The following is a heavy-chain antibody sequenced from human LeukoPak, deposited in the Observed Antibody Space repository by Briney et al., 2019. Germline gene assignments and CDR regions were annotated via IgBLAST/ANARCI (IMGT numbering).Heavy chain of an antibody. Sequence: PSETLSLTCAVYGGSFSGYYWSWTRQPPGKGLEWIGEINHSGSTNYNPSLKSRVTISVDTSKNQFSLKLSSVTAADTAVYYCAREVDYGSGSYYRRQKNWFDPWGQGTLVTVSS. CDR3: AREVDYGSGSYYRRQKNWFDP. CDR1: GGSFSGYY. CDR2: INHSGST. J-gene: IGHJ5*02. V-gene: IGHV4-34*01. D-gene: IGHD3-10*01.